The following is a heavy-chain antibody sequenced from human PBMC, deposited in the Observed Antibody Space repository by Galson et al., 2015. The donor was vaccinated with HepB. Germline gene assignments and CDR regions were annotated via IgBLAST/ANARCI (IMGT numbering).Heavy chain of an antibody. CDR2: IRSKANSYAT. D-gene: IGHD6-13*01. Sequence: SLRLSCAASGFTVSANHMSWVRQASGKGLEWVGRIRSKANSYATAYAASVKGRFTISRDDSKNTAYLQMNSLKTEDTAVYYCTRSEYSSSWYDYWGQGTLVTVSS. CDR1: GFTVSANH. CDR3: TRSEYSSSWYDY. J-gene: IGHJ4*02. V-gene: IGHV3-73*01.